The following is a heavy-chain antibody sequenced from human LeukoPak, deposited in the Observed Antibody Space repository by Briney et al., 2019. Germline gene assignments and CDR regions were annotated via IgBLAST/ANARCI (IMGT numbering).Heavy chain of an antibody. V-gene: IGHV3-23*01. CDR2: ISGSAATT. Sequence: PGGSLRLSCAASGFTFSSYAMSWVRQAPGKGLVWVSAISGSAATTFYADSVKGRFTISRDNSKNTLYLQMNSLRAEDTAVYYCAKRGPGSPQSGKYYFDYWGQGTLVTVSS. J-gene: IGHJ4*02. CDR3: AKRGPGSPQSGKYYFDY. CDR1: GFTFSSYA. D-gene: IGHD3-10*01.